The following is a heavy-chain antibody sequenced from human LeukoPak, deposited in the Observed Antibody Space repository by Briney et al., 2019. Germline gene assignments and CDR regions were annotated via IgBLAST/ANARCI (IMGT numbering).Heavy chain of an antibody. V-gene: IGHV3-74*01. J-gene: IGHJ4*02. CDR2: INSGRSST. CDR3: AREVRVTTVLDY. Sequence: GGSLRLSCAASGFTFSTYWMHWVRQAPGKGLVWVSCINSGRSSTSYADSVKGRFTISRDNAKNALYLQMNSLRAEDTAVYYCAREVRVTTVLDYWGQGTQVTVFS. D-gene: IGHD4-17*01. CDR1: GFTFSTYW.